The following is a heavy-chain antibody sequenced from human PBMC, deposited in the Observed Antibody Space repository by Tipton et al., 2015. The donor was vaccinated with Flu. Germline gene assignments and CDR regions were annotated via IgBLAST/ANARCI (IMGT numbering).Heavy chain of an antibody. CDR3: ARDESTVKWGP. Sequence: SLRLSCAGSGFTFSRYWMNWVRQAPGKGLEWVANIKPDSSEIYYVDSVKGRFTISRDNAKNSLYLQMNSLRAEDTAMYYCARDESTVKWGPWGQGTLVTVAS. CDR2: IKPDSSEI. D-gene: IGHD4-11*01. V-gene: IGHV3-7*01. J-gene: IGHJ5*02. CDR1: GFTFSRYW.